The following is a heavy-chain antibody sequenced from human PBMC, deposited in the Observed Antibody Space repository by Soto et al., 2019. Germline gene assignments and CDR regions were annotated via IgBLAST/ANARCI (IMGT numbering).Heavy chain of an antibody. Sequence: ASVKVSCKASGYTFTGYYMHWVRQAPGQGLEWMGWINPNSGGTNYAQKFQGWVTMTRDTSISTAYMELSRLRSDDTAVYYCARAGDPYYYMDVWGKGTTVTVSS. V-gene: IGHV1-2*04. CDR3: ARAGDPYYYMDV. J-gene: IGHJ6*03. D-gene: IGHD4-17*01. CDR1: GYTFTGYY. CDR2: INPNSGGT.